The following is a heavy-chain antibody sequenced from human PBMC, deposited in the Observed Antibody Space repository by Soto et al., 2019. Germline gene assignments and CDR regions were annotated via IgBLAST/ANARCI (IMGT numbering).Heavy chain of an antibody. V-gene: IGHV4-31*03. CDR3: ASLSYGDYVHFDY. D-gene: IGHD4-17*01. Sequence: PSETLSLTCTVSGGSISSGGYYWSWIRQHPGKGLEWIGYIYYSGGTYYNPSLKSRVTISVDTSKNQFSLKLSSVTAADTAVYYCASLSYGDYVHFDYWGQGTLVTVSS. CDR2: IYYSGGT. CDR1: GGSISSGGYY. J-gene: IGHJ4*02.